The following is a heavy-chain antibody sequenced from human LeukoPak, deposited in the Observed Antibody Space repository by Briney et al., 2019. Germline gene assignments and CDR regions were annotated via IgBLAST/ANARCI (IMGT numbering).Heavy chain of an antibody. D-gene: IGHD6-19*01. CDR1: GFTFSSYS. J-gene: IGHJ4*02. CDR2: ISSSSSYI. Sequence: GGSLRLSCAASGFTFSSYSMNWVRQAPGKGLEWVSSISSSSSYIYYADSVKGRFTISRDNAKNSLYLQMNSLRAEDTAVYYCARDSHRRVAGIPFYWGQGTLVTVSS. CDR3: ARDSHRRVAGIPFY. V-gene: IGHV3-21*01.